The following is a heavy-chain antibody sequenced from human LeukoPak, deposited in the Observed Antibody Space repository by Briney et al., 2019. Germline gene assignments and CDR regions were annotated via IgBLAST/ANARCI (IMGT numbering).Heavy chain of an antibody. CDR2: ISSSSTYI. J-gene: IGHJ4*02. Sequence: GGSLRLSCVASGFPFRSFSMNWVRQAPGKGLEWVSSISSSSTYIYYADSVKGRFTISRDNSKNTLYLQMNSLRAEDTAVYYCAKVPPYDSSGYYFYYFDYWGQGTLVTVSS. D-gene: IGHD3-22*01. CDR3: AKVPPYDSSGYYFYYFDY. CDR1: GFPFRSFS. V-gene: IGHV3-21*04.